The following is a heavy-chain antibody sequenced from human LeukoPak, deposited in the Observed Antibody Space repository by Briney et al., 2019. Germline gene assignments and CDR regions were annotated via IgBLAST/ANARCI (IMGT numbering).Heavy chain of an antibody. CDR1: GFTFSSYS. CDR2: ISSSSSYI. CDR3: ARDWDIVVVVAKSAPHFDY. J-gene: IGHJ4*02. D-gene: IGHD2-15*01. Sequence: GGSLRLSCAASGFTFSSYSMNWVRQAPGKGLEWVSSISSSSSYIYYADSVKGRFTISRDNAKDSLYLQMNSLRAEDTAVYYCARDWDIVVVVAKSAPHFDYWGRGTLVTVSS. V-gene: IGHV3-21*01.